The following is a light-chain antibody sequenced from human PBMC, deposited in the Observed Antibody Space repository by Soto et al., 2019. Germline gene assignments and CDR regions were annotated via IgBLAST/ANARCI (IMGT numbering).Light chain of an antibody. CDR2: DVS. J-gene: IGLJ1*01. V-gene: IGLV2-14*01. Sequence: QSVLTQPASVSGSPGQSITISCTGNSSDVGGYKYVSWYQQHPGKAPKLMIYDVSNRPSGVSDRFSGSKSGNTASLTISGLQSEDEADYYCDSYTSSSSYVFGTGTKLTVL. CDR3: DSYTSSSSYV. CDR1: SSDVGGYKY.